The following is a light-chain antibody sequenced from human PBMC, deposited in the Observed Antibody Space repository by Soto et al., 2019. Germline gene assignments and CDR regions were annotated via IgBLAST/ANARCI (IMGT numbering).Light chain of an antibody. Sequence: IQLTQSPSSLSASVGDRVTVTCRASQGISSYLAWYQQKPGKAPKLLIYAASSLQSGVPSTFSGSGSGTDFTLTISSLRPEDFATYYCQQYNSYWMFGLGTKVEI. V-gene: IGKV1-9*01. CDR1: QGISSY. CDR3: QQYNSYWM. J-gene: IGKJ1*01. CDR2: AAS.